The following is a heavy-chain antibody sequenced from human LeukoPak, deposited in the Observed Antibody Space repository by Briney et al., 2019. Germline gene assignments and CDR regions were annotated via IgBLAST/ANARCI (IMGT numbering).Heavy chain of an antibody. Sequence: SETLSLTCIVSGGSISSYYWSWIRQPPGKGLEWIGYIYYSGSTNYNPSLKSRVTISVDTSNNQFSLKLSSVTAADTAVHYCARGLSMVEWAFDMWGQGTMVTVSS. CDR3: ARGLSMVEWAFDM. CDR1: GGSISSYY. D-gene: IGHD1-26*01. J-gene: IGHJ3*02. V-gene: IGHV4-59*01. CDR2: IYYSGST.